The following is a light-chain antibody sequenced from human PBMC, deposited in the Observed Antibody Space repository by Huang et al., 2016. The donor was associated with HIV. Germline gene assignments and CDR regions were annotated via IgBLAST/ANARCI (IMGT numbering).Light chain of an antibody. Sequence: EIVLTQSPGTLSLSPWERSTLSCRASQSVSSTYLAWYQQKPGQAPRLLSYGASSSATCITDRFSGSGSGTDFTLTISRLEPEDFAVYYCQHYGSSPWTFGQGTKVEIK. J-gene: IGKJ1*01. CDR1: QSVSSTY. CDR3: QHYGSSPWT. V-gene: IGKV3-20*01. CDR2: GAS.